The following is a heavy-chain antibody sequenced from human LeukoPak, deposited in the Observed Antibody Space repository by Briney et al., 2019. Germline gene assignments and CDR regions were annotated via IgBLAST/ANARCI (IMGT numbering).Heavy chain of an antibody. D-gene: IGHD2-21*01. J-gene: IGHJ2*01. V-gene: IGHV3-7*04. Sequence: EGSLRLSCAASGFTFSTYWMSWVRQAPGKGLEWVANIKQDGSEKYYLDSVKGRLTISRDNAKNSLYLQMNSLRAEDTAMYYCARDAYFALWGRGTLVTVSS. CDR3: ARDAYFAL. CDR1: GFTFSTYW. CDR2: IKQDGSEK.